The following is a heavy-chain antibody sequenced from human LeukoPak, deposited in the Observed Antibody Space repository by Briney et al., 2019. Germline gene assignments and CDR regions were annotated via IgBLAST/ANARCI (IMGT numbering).Heavy chain of an antibody. V-gene: IGHV5-10-1*01. Sequence: GESLKISCKGSAYSFTSYWISWVRQMPGKGLEWMGRIDPSDSYTNYSPSFQGRVTISADKSISTAYLQWASLKASDTAMYYCARSPSSGYCSSTSCYLGWFDPWGQGTLVTVSS. D-gene: IGHD2-2*01. CDR2: IDPSDSYT. CDR1: AYSFTSYW. CDR3: ARSPSSGYCSSTSCYLGWFDP. J-gene: IGHJ5*02.